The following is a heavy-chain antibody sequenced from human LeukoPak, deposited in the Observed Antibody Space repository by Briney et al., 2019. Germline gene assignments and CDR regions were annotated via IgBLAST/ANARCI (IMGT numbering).Heavy chain of an antibody. J-gene: IGHJ4*02. CDR2: IIPIFGTA. V-gene: IGHV1-69*05. CDR3: AGNRGGYDQSLDY. Sequence: SVKVSCKASGGTFSSYAISWVRQAPGQGLEWMGGIIPIFGTANYAQKFQGRVTITTDESTSTAYMELSSLRSEDTAVYYCAGNRGGYDQSLDYGGQEPLVTVSS. D-gene: IGHD5-12*01. CDR1: GGTFSSYA.